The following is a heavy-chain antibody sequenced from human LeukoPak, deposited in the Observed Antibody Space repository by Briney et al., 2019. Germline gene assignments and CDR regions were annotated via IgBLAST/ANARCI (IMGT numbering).Heavy chain of an antibody. CDR3: ARGSGRRITMVRGVPTLDY. CDR2: INHSGST. Sequence: PSETLSLTCAVYGGSFGGYYWSWIRQPPGKGLEWIGEINHSGSTNYNPSLKSRVTISVDTSKNQFSLKLSSVTAADTAVYYCARGSGRRITMVRGVPTLDYWGQGTLVTVSS. CDR1: GGSFGGYY. D-gene: IGHD3-10*01. J-gene: IGHJ4*02. V-gene: IGHV4-34*01.